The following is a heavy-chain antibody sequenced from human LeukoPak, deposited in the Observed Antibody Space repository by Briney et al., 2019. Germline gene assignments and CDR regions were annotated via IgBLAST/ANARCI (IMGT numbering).Heavy chain of an antibody. CDR1: GFTFSSYA. Sequence: GGSLRLSCAASGFTFSSYAMSWVRQAPGKGLEWVPAISGSGGSTYYADSVKGRFTISRDNSKNTLYLQMNSLRAEDTAVYYCAKSISGWSSFDYWGQGTLVTVSS. J-gene: IGHJ4*02. CDR2: ISGSGGST. CDR3: AKSISGWSSFDY. V-gene: IGHV3-23*01. D-gene: IGHD6-19*01.